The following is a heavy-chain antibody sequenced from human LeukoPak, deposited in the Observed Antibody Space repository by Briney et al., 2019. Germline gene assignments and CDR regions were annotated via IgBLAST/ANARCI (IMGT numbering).Heavy chain of an antibody. CDR3: AKDNRRHYTSGPNPDSLH. V-gene: IGHV3-13*01. Sequence: PGGSLRLSCAASGFTVSNYDMHWVRQATGKGLEWVSVIGIAGDTYYPGSVKGRFTISRENAKNSLYLQMNSLRVEDTAFYYCAKDNRRHYTSGPNPDSLHWGQGALVTVSS. CDR1: GFTVSNYD. J-gene: IGHJ4*02. CDR2: IGIAGDT. D-gene: IGHD6-19*01.